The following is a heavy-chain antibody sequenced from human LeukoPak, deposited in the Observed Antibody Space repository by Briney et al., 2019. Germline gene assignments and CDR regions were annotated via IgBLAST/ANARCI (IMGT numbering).Heavy chain of an antibody. CDR1: GYFFTTYW. V-gene: IGHV5-51*01. CDR2: IYPGDSDT. CDR3: ARRVGYSSGWTAFEY. D-gene: IGHD6-19*01. J-gene: IGHJ4*02. Sequence: GESLKISCKAPGYFFTTYWIGWVRQMPGKGLEWMGIIYPGDSDTRYSPSFQGQVTLSADKSISTAYLQWSSLKASDTAIYYCARRVGYSSGWTAFEYWGQGTLVTVSS.